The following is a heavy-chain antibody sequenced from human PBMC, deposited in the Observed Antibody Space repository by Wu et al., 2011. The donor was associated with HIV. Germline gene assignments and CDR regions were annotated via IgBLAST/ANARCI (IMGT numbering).Heavy chain of an antibody. Sequence: VKVSCKASGGSFSSYAVSWVRLAPGQGLEWMGRIIPMFNTANYAQNFQSRLTLTADKSQTTAYMELSSLRSDDTAVYYCARSGVSAEYYFYYMNDWGKGTTVTVPS. CDR1: GGSFSSYA. D-gene: IGHD2-2*01. CDR3: ARSGVSAEYYFYYMND. CDR2: IIPMFNTA. V-gene: IGHV1-69*06. J-gene: IGHJ6*03.